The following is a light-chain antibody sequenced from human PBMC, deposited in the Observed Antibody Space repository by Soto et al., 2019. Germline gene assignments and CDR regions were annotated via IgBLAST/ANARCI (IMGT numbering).Light chain of an antibody. Sequence: QSVLTQPPSVSGAPGQRVTISCTGSSSNIGAGYDVHWYQQNPGIVPKLLIYGNSNRPSGVTDRFSASKSGTSASLAITGLQAEDEADYYCQTYDSNTSDVFGTGTNLTVL. V-gene: IGLV1-40*01. CDR2: GNS. J-gene: IGLJ1*01. CDR3: QTYDSNTSDV. CDR1: SSNIGAGYD.